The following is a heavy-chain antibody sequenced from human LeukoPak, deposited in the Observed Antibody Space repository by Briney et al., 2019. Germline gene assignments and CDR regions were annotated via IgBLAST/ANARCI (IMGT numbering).Heavy chain of an antibody. D-gene: IGHD2-2*01. CDR3: AKAYCSSTSCYLEY. V-gene: IGHV3-53*01. J-gene: IGHJ4*02. CDR2: IYSGGST. Sequence: PGGSLRLSCAASGFTVSSNYMSWVRRAPGKGLEWVSVIYSGGSTYYADSVKGRFTISRHNSKNTLYLQMNSLRAEDTAVYYCAKAYCSSTSCYLEYWGQGTLVTVSS. CDR1: GFTVSSNY.